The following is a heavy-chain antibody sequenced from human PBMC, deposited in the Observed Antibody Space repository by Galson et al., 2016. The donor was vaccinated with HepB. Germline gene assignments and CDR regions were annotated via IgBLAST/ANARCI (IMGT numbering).Heavy chain of an antibody. Sequence: SLRLSCAASGFTFRIYSMSWVRQAPGKGMEWVSAISSSADSTYYADSVKGRFTISRDNSKNTLYLQMNSLRAEDTAVYYCARLYFGSGGAVDYWGQGTLVTVSS. J-gene: IGHJ4*02. D-gene: IGHD3-10*01. CDR2: ISSSADST. CDR3: ARLYFGSGGAVDY. CDR1: GFTFRIYS. V-gene: IGHV3-23*01.